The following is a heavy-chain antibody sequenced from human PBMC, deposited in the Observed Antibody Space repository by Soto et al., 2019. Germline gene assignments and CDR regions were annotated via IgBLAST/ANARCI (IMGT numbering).Heavy chain of an antibody. CDR3: ARAISS. CDR1: GFTFSSYW. V-gene: IGHV3-74*01. D-gene: IGHD2-21*01. J-gene: IGHJ5*02. Sequence: EVQLVESGGGLVQPGGSLRLSCAASGFTFSSYWMHWVRQAPGKGLVWVSRINSDGSSTSYADSVKGRFTISRDNAQNTLNLQLTTLRPADTVVYYWARAISSWGQGTLVTFSS. CDR2: INSDGSST.